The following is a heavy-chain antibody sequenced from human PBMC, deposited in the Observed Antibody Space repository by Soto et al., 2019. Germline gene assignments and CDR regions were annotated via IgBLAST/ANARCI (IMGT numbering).Heavy chain of an antibody. CDR3: AKGPVAAAVLGSYYYGMDV. D-gene: IGHD6-13*01. V-gene: IGHV3-23*01. J-gene: IGHJ6*02. CDR1: GFTFSSYA. CDR2: ISGSGGST. Sequence: GGSLRLSCAASGFTFSSYAMSWVRESPGKGLEWVSAISGSGGSTYYADSVKGRFTISRDNSKNTLYLQMNSLRAEDTAVYYCAKGPVAAAVLGSYYYGMDVWGQGTTVTVSS.